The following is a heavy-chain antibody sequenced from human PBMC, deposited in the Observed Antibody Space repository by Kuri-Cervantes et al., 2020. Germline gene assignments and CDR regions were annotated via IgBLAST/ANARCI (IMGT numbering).Heavy chain of an antibody. V-gene: IGHV3-30*02. CDR3: AKDMGYYDSSGYLVY. D-gene: IGHD3-22*01. Sequence: GESLKISCAASGFTFSSYGMHWVRQAPGKGLEWVAVIWYDGSNKYYADSVKGRFTISRDNSKNTLYLQMNSLRAEDTAVYYCAKDMGYYDSSGYLVYWGQGTLVTVSS. J-gene: IGHJ4*02. CDR2: IWYDGSNK. CDR1: GFTFSSYG.